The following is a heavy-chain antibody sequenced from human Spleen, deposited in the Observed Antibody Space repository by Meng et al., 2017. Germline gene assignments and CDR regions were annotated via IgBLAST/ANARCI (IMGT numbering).Heavy chain of an antibody. Sequence: GESLKISCAASGFSFSSYRMTWVRQAPGTGLEWVSSISTTSSYIYYADSLKGRFTISRDNAKNSLYLQMNSLRAEDTAVYYCAQAPGGISGYRFDLWGQGTLVTVSS. J-gene: IGHJ4*02. CDR1: GFSFSSYR. D-gene: IGHD3-22*01. V-gene: IGHV3-21*01. CDR2: ISTTSSYI. CDR3: AQAPGGISGYRFDL.